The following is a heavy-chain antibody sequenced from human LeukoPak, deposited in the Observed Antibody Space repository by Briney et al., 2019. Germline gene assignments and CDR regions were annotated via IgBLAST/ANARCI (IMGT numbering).Heavy chain of an antibody. J-gene: IGHJ4*02. CDR3: TRVGGSGYDALDY. Sequence: GASVKVSCQALGYTFTDHYFHWLRQAPGQGIEWMGWIHPGRGDTNIAQKFQGRVTMTRDTSISTAYMELSRLRSDDTAVYYRTRVGGSGYDALDYWGQGTLVTVSS. CDR2: IHPGRGDT. D-gene: IGHD5-12*01. V-gene: IGHV1-2*02. CDR1: GYTFTDHY.